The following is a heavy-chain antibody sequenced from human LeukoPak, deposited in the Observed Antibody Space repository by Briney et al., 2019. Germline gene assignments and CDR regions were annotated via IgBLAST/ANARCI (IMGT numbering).Heavy chain of an antibody. CDR3: ARVGGYCTNGVCSIFDY. CDR2: INSDGSST. D-gene: IGHD2-8*01. Sequence: GGSLRLSCAASGFTFSNHAMNWVRQAPGKGLVWVSRINSDGSSTSYADSVKGRFTISRDNAKNTLYLQMNSLRAEDTAVYYCARVGGYCTNGVCSIFDYWGQGTLVTVSS. J-gene: IGHJ4*02. CDR1: GFTFSNHA. V-gene: IGHV3-74*01.